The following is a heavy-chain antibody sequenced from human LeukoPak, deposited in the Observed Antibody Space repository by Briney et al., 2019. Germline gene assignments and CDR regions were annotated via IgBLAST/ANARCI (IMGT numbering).Heavy chain of an antibody. D-gene: IGHD6-19*01. V-gene: IGHV1-2*06. CDR1: GYTFTGYY. J-gene: IGHJ4*02. CDR3: ARVSSGWYEEFDY. Sequence: ASVKVSCKASGYTFTGYYMHWVRQAPGQGLEWMGRINPNSGGTNYAQKFQGRVTMTRNTPISTAYMELSRLRSDDTAVYYCARVSSGWYEEFDYWGQGTLVTVSS. CDR2: INPNSGGT.